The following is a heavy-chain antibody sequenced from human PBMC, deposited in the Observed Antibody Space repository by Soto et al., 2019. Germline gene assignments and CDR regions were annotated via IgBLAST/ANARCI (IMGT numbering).Heavy chain of an antibody. D-gene: IGHD6-6*01. V-gene: IGHV1-2*04. Sequence: GASVKVSCKASGYTFTGYYMHWVRQAPGQGLEWMGWINPNSGGTNYAQKFQGWVTMTRDTSISTAYMELSRLRSDDTAVYYCARDSRVGYSSSPSPYYFDYWGQGTLVTVSS. CDR2: INPNSGGT. J-gene: IGHJ4*02. CDR3: ARDSRVGYSSSPSPYYFDY. CDR1: GYTFTGYY.